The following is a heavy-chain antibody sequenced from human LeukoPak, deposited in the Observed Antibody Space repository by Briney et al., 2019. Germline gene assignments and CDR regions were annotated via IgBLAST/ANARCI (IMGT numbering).Heavy chain of an antibody. V-gene: IGHV1-2*02. Sequence: GASVKVSCKASGYTFTGYYMHWVRQAPGQGLEWMGWINPNSGGTNYAQKFQGRVTMTRDTSISTAYMELSRLRSDDTAAYYCERSPSWSSSWYDYWGQGTLVTVSS. D-gene: IGHD6-13*01. CDR1: GYTFTGYY. J-gene: IGHJ4*02. CDR2: INPNSGGT. CDR3: ERSPSWSSSWYDY.